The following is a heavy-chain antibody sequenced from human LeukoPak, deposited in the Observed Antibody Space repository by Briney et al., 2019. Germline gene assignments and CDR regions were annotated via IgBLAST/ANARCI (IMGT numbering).Heavy chain of an antibody. Sequence: ASVKVSCKASGYTFTSYGIGWVRQAPGQGLEWMGWISAYNGNTNYAQKLQGRVTMTTDTSTSTAYMELRSLRSDDTAVYYCASGPLGIHPENWRHAFDIWGQGTMVTVSS. CDR3: ASGPLGIHPENWRHAFDI. V-gene: IGHV1-18*01. J-gene: IGHJ3*02. CDR1: GYTFTSYG. D-gene: IGHD1-1*01. CDR2: ISAYNGNT.